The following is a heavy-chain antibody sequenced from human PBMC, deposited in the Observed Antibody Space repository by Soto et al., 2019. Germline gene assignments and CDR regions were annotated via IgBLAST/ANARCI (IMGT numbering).Heavy chain of an antibody. J-gene: IGHJ4*02. D-gene: IGHD1-26*01. CDR1: GGSVSSGSYY. V-gene: IGHV4-61*01. CDR2: IYYTGST. Sequence: QVQLQESGPGLVKPSETLSLTCTVSGGSVSSGSYYWSWIRQPPGKGLEWIGYIYYTGSTNYNPSLKNRVTISVDTSKNQFSLMLSSVIAADTAVYYCARDLVGASLWGQGTLVTVSS. CDR3: ARDLVGASL.